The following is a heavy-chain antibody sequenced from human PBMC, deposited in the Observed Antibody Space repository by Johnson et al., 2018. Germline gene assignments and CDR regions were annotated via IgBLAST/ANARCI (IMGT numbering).Heavy chain of an antibody. Sequence: QVQLQESGPGLVKPSQTLSLTCTVSGGSINSGSYYWSWIRQPAGKGLEWIGRIYTSGSTNYNPSLKSRVTISVDTSKNQFSLKVSSVTAADTAVYYCARDIEVKASKYSYYYYMDVWGKGTTVNVSS. D-gene: IGHD6-19*01. CDR2: IYTSGST. J-gene: IGHJ6*03. CDR1: GGSINSGSYY. CDR3: ARDIEVKASKYSYYYYMDV. V-gene: IGHV4-61*02.